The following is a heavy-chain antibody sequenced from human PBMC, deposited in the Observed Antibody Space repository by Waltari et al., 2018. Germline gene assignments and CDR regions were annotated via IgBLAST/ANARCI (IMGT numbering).Heavy chain of an antibody. D-gene: IGHD6-19*01. V-gene: IGHV3-53*01. CDR2: IYSGGST. Sequence: EVQLVESGGGLIQPGGSLRLSCAASGFIVSSNYMSWVRQAPGRGLEGVSLIYSGGSTYYADSVEGRFTSSRDNSKNTLYLQMDSLSVEDTAVYYCARWQQWPVRAFDYWGQGTLVTVSS. CDR3: ARWQQWPVRAFDY. CDR1: GFIVSSNY. J-gene: IGHJ4*02.